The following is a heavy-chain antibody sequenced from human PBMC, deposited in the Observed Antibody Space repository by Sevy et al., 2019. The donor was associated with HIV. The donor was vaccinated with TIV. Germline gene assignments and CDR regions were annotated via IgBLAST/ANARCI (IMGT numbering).Heavy chain of an antibody. CDR3: AKVDVVVPVADYGMDV. J-gene: IGHJ6*02. Sequence: QLGGSLRPSCAPSRFTFTNYPMSWVRQAPGKGLEWVSPISRSAGSTYSADSVKGRFTISRDNSKNTLYLQMNRLRAEDTAVYYCAKVDVVVPVADYGMDVWGQGTTVTVSS. CDR2: ISRSAGST. V-gene: IGHV3-23*01. D-gene: IGHD2-2*01. CDR1: RFTFTNYP.